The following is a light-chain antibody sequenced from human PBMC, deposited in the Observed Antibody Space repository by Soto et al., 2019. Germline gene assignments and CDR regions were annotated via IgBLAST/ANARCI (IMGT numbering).Light chain of an antibody. CDR2: AAS. Sequence: DIQMTQSPSSVSASVGDRVTITCRASQGISSRLAWYQQKPGKAPNLLIYAASSLQSGVPSRFSGSGSETDFTLTIGSLQPEDFETYYYQQSNSFPLTFGGGNKVEIK. V-gene: IGKV1-12*01. CDR3: QQSNSFPLT. J-gene: IGKJ4*02. CDR1: QGISSR.